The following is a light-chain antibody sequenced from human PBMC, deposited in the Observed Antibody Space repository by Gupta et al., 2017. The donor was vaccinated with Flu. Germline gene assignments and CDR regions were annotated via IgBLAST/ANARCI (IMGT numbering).Light chain of an antibody. CDR1: QSVFYSSNNKNY. CDR2: WAS. Sequence: SLGERATINCKSSQSVFYSSNNKNYLAWYQQKPGQPPKLLIYWASTRESGVPDRFSGSGSGTDFTLTISSLQDEDVAVYYCQQYYTTPYTFGQGTKLEIK. V-gene: IGKV4-1*01. CDR3: QQYYTTPYT. J-gene: IGKJ2*01.